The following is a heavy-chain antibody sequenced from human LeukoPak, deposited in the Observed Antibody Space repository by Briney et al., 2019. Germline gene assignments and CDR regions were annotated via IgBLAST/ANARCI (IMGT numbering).Heavy chain of an antibody. J-gene: IGHJ4*02. Sequence: GASVKVSCKASGYTFTGYYMHWVRQAPGQGLEWMRWINPNSGGTNYAQKFQGRVTMTRDTSISTAYVELTRLTSDDTAVYFCARGRLTALTSGWSLDYWGQGTLVTVSS. D-gene: IGHD4-17*01. CDR3: ARGRLTALTSGWSLDY. CDR2: INPNSGGT. V-gene: IGHV1-2*02. CDR1: GYTFTGYY.